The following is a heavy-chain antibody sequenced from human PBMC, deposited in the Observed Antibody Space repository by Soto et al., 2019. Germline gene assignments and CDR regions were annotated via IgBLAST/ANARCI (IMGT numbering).Heavy chain of an antibody. Sequence: PGGSLRLSCAASGFTSGSYDMSWVRQAPGRGLEWVSYISSRSGTIFYADSVKGRFTISRDNAKNSLYLQMNSLRAEDTAVYYCARARHGDYARSVCFDPWGQGTLVTVSS. CDR2: ISSRSGTI. J-gene: IGHJ5*02. V-gene: IGHV3-48*01. CDR3: ARARHGDYARSVCFDP. CDR1: GFTSGSYD. D-gene: IGHD4-17*01.